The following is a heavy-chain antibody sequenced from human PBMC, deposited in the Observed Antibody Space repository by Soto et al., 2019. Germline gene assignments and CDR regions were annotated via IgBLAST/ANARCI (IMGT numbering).Heavy chain of an antibody. Sequence: GGSLRLSCAASGFTLSDYWMHWVRQAPGKGLVWVSRITNDGSSTTYADSVKGRFTISRDNAKNTLYLQMTGLRVEDTAVYYCARGGVVAANDYWGQGIQVTVSS. D-gene: IGHD2-15*01. CDR3: ARGGVVAANDY. V-gene: IGHV3-74*03. J-gene: IGHJ4*02. CDR2: ITNDGSST. CDR1: GFTLSDYW.